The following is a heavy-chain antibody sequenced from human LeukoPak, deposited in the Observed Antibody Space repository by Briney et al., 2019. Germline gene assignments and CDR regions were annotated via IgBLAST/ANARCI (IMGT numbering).Heavy chain of an antibody. Sequence: PGGSLRLSCAASGFTFSSYAMSWVRQAPGKGLEWVSAISGSGGSTYYADSVKGRFTISRDNSKNTVYLHMDSLRVEDTAIYYCARGALIPDFRGQGTLVTVSS. CDR2: ISGSGGST. CDR1: GFTFSSYA. D-gene: IGHD2-21*01. J-gene: IGHJ4*02. CDR3: ARGALIPDF. V-gene: IGHV3-23*01.